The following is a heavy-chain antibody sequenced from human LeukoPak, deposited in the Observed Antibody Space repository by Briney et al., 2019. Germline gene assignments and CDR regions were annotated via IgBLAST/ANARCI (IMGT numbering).Heavy chain of an antibody. CDR3: ARYYGDYVDYFDY. CDR2: IYHSGRT. V-gene: IGHV4-38-2*02. D-gene: IGHD4-17*01. J-gene: IGHJ4*02. Sequence: SETLSLTCTVSGYSISSGYYWGWIRLPPGKGRGWIATIYHSGRTSYSPSLTTRVTISVDTFKNQFSLKLSSVTAADTAVYYCARYYGDYVDYFDYWGQGTLVTVSS. CDR1: GYSISSGYY.